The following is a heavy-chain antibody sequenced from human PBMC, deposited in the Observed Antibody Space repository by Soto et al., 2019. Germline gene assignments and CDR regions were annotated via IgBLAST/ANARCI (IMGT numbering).Heavy chain of an antibody. V-gene: IGHV3-15*07. D-gene: IGHD3-22*01. Sequence: GGSLRLSCAASGFTFSNAWMNWVRQAPGKGLEWVGRIKSKTDGGTTDYAAPVKGRFTISRDDSKNTLYLQMNSLKTEDTAVCYCTTDSYSSIIVVRFDYWGHGTLVTVSS. J-gene: IGHJ4*01. CDR3: TTDSYSSIIVVRFDY. CDR1: GFTFSNAW. CDR2: IKSKTDGGTT.